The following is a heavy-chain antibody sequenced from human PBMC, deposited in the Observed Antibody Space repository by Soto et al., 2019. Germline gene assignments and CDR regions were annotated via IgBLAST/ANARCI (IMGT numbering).Heavy chain of an antibody. J-gene: IGHJ6*02. Sequence: GGSLRLSCAASGFTFSSYGMHWVRQAPGKGLEWVAVIWYDGSNKYYASSVKGRSTVSRDNVKNTLSLQMNSLRPEDTAVYYCAKDSGYQLPDNYFYYGLDVWGQGTTDTVSS. V-gene: IGHV3-30*02. CDR3: AKDSGYQLPDNYFYYGLDV. CDR1: GFTFSSYG. CDR2: IWYDGSNK. D-gene: IGHD2-2*01.